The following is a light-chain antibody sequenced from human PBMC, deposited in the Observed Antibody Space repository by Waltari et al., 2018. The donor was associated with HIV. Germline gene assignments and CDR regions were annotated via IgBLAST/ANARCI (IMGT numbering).Light chain of an antibody. CDR3: SSYTTRKTYV. J-gene: IGLJ1*01. CDR2: EVS. V-gene: IGLV2-14*01. CDR1: SSDVGTYKS. Sequence: QSALTQPASVSGSPGQSIIISCTGTSSDVGTYKSVSWYQQYPGRAPKLMIYEVSNRPSGVSNRCACSTSGNTSSPTISGLQAEDEADYYCSSYTTRKTYVFGTGTKVTVL.